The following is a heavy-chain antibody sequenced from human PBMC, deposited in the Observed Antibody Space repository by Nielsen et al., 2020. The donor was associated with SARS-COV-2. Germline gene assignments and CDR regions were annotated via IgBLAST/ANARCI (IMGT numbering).Heavy chain of an antibody. CDR3: KHYYDMDV. J-gene: IGHJ6*02. Sequence: GGSLRLSCEASGFTFGDAIIHWVRQASGKGIEWVGRIRSKTNNYETSYAASVKGRFIISRDESKNMAYLQMNSLKTDDTAVYYCKHYYDMDVWGQGTTVTVSS. CDR2: IRSKTNNYET. CDR1: GFTFGDAI. V-gene: IGHV3-73*01.